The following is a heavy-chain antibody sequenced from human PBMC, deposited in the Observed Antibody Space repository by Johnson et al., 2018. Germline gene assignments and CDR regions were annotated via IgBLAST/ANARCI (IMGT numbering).Heavy chain of an antibody. Sequence: QVQLVQSGGDLVQPGGSLRLSCAASGFTFSSYGMHWVRQAPGKGLEWVAVIWYDGSNKYYADSVTGRFTISRDNSKNTLYLQMNSLRAEDTAVYYCAKDGYDLWSNYYYYMDVWGKGTTVTVSS. CDR2: IWYDGSNK. D-gene: IGHD3-3*01. CDR3: AKDGYDLWSNYYYYMDV. J-gene: IGHJ6*03. V-gene: IGHV3-30*02. CDR1: GFTFSSYG.